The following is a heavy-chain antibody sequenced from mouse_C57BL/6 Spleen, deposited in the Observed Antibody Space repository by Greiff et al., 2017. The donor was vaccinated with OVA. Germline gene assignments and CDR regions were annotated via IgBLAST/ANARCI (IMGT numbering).Heavy chain of an antibody. Sequence: EVQLVESGGDLVKPGGSLKLSCAASGFTFSSYGMSWVRQTPDKRLEWVATISSGGSYTYYPDSVKGRFTISRDNAKNTLYLQMSSLKSEDTAMYYCARRDDGYSYFDYWGQGTTLTVSS. V-gene: IGHV5-6*01. D-gene: IGHD2-3*01. CDR2: ISSGGSYT. CDR3: ARRDDGYSYFDY. CDR1: GFTFSSYG. J-gene: IGHJ2*01.